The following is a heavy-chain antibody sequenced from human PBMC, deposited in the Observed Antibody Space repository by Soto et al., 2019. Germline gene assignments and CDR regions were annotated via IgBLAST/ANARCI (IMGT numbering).Heavy chain of an antibody. D-gene: IGHD2-21*01. CDR3: AREGPRPYSYYDMDV. V-gene: IGHV1-18*01. CDR2: ISGYNDNT. Sequence: QVQLVQSGAEVKKPGASVKVSCKSSGYTFSMSGISWVRQAPGQGLEWMGWISGYNDNTNYEQKIQDKVTMTTDIATNTAYMELRSLRSDDTAVYYCAREGPRPYSYYDMDVWGQGTTVTVSS. J-gene: IGHJ6*02. CDR1: GYTFSMSG.